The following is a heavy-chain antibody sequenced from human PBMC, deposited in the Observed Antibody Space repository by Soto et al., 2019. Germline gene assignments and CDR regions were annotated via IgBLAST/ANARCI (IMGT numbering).Heavy chain of an antibody. Sequence: GGSLRLSCAASGFTFSSYAMSWVRQAPGKGLEWVSAISGSGGSTYYADSVKGRFTISRDNSKNTLYLQMNSLRAEDTAVYYCAKEEEGVVVAATDYYYYYMDVWGKGTTVTVSS. CDR1: GFTFSSYA. V-gene: IGHV3-23*01. J-gene: IGHJ6*03. D-gene: IGHD2-15*01. CDR2: ISGSGGST. CDR3: AKEEEGVVVAATDYYYYYMDV.